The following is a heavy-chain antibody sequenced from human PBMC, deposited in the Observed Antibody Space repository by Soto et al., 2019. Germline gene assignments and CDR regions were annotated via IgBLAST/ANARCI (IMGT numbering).Heavy chain of an antibody. J-gene: IGHJ2*01. CDR1: GGSFSGYY. Sequence: QVQLQQWGAGLLKPSETLSLTCAVYGGSFSGYYLRWIRQPPGKGLEWIGEINHSGSTNYNPSLKSLVTISVDTSKNQFSLKLSSVTAADTAVYYCARASLERRNWYFDLWGRGTLVTVSS. CDR2: INHSGST. D-gene: IGHD1-1*01. CDR3: ARASLERRNWYFDL. V-gene: IGHV4-34*01.